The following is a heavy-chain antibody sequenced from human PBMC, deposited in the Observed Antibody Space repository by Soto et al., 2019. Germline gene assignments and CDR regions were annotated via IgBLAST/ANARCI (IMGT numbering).Heavy chain of an antibody. Sequence: LRLSCSASGFTFTRYSMNWVRQAPGKGLEWVSSISSTTNYIYYGDSMKGRFTISRDNAKNSLYLEMNSLRAEDTAVYYCARESEDLTSNFDYWGQGTLVTVSS. V-gene: IGHV3-21*06. J-gene: IGHJ4*02. CDR3: ARESEDLTSNFDY. CDR2: ISSTTNYI. CDR1: GFTFTRYS.